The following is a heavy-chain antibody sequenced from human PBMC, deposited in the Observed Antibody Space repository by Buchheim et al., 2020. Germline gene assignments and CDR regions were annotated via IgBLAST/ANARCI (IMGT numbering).Heavy chain of an antibody. CDR1: GGSFSGYY. CDR2: INHSGST. Sequence: QVQLQESGAGLLKPSETLSLTCAVYGGSFSGYYWSWIRQPPGKGLEWIGEINHSGSTNYNPSLKSRVTISVDTSKNQFSLKLNSVTAADTAVYHCAAQGTILAPFDPWGQGTL. CDR3: AAQGTILAPFDP. J-gene: IGHJ5*02. V-gene: IGHV4-34*01.